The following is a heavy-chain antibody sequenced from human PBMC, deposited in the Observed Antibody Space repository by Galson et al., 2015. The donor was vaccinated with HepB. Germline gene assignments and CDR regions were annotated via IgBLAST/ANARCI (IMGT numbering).Heavy chain of an antibody. V-gene: IGHV3-33*01. J-gene: IGHJ6*03. CDR1: GFAFSSYG. CDR2: IWYDGSNK. Sequence: SLRLSCAASGFAFSSYGMHWVRQAPGKGLEWVAVIWYDGSNKYYADSVKGRFTISRDNSKNTLYLQMNSLRAEDTAVYYCARRRRGGPYYYYMDVWGKGTTVTVSS. D-gene: IGHD6-25*01. CDR3: ARRRRGGPYYYYMDV.